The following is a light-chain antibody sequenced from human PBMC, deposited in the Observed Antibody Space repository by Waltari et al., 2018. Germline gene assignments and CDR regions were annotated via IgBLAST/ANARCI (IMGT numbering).Light chain of an antibody. CDR1: SSDLGSYNL. Sequence: QSALTQPASVSGSPGQSITISCTGTSSDLGSYNLVSWYQQYPNKAPKLLIYEGTERPSGVSHRFSAAKSGNTATLIISGLQTEDEGHYYCCSSGGHDTFVLFGGGTKLSVL. CDR3: CSSGGHDTFVL. CDR2: EGT. V-gene: IGLV2-23*03. J-gene: IGLJ2*01.